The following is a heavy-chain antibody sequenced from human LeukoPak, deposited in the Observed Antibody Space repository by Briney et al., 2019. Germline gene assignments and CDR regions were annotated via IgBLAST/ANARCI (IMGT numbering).Heavy chain of an antibody. CDR2: ISSSGNT. V-gene: IGHV3-23*01. Sequence: GGSLRLSCAASGFTLSDYAMAWVRQAPGKGLEWVSSISSSGNTYYADSVKGRFTISRDNSKNTLYLEMKSLRGVDTALYFCARDPIGGRPDYLDLWGQGTPVTVSS. D-gene: IGHD3-10*01. CDR1: GFTLSDYA. CDR3: ARDPIGGRPDYLDL. J-gene: IGHJ4*02.